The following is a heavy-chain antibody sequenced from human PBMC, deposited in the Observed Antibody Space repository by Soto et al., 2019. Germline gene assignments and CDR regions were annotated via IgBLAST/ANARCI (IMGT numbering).Heavy chain of an antibody. V-gene: IGHV3-9*01. CDR3: AKAIRPNWNDSDNWFDP. CDR1: GFTFGGYG. D-gene: IGHD1-1*01. J-gene: IGHJ5*02. CDR2: INWNSGRI. Sequence: SRRHSCAASGFTFGGYGMHWVRQGPGKGLEGVSGINWNSGRIGYAGSGKGRFTISRDNAKNSLYLQMNSLRAEDTALYYCAKAIRPNWNDSDNWFDPWGQRTLVTVSS.